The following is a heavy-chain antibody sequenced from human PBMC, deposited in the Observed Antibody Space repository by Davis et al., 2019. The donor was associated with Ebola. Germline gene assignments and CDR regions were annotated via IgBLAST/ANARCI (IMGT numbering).Heavy chain of an antibody. J-gene: IGHJ6*02. D-gene: IGHD2-2*01. V-gene: IGHV4-34*01. Sequence: SETLSLTCAVYGGSFSGYYWNWIRQPPGKGLEWIGEINHSGSTNYNPSLKSRVTISVDTSKNQFSLKLRSVTAADTAVYYCARLSLYCNSTSCSTSQDWYFDLWGQGTTVTVSS. CDR3: ARLSLYCNSTSCSTSQDWYFDL. CDR2: INHSGST. CDR1: GGSFSGYY.